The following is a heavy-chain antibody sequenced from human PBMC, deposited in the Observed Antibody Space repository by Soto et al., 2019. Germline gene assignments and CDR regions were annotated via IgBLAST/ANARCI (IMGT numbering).Heavy chain of an antibody. V-gene: IGHV4-59*01. CDR2: MYYSGST. CDR1: GGPMSNYY. D-gene: IGHD1-1*01. J-gene: IGHJ4*02. CDR3: ARVRRDVYNPRPDYFDS. Sequence: PSETLSLTCTISGGPMSNYYCSWFRQPPGQGLEWIGYMYYSGSTNYNPSLKSRVTISLDTSNNLFSLKLTSVTAADTAVYYCARVRRDVYNPRPDYFDSWGQGTLVTVSS.